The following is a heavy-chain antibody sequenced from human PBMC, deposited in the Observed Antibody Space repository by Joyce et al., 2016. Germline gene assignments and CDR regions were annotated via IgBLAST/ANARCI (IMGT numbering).Heavy chain of an antibody. CDR3: ARIAGTTPYDAFDI. D-gene: IGHD1-7*01. V-gene: IGHV4-28*01. CDR2: IHYSGST. Sequence: QVQLQESGPGLVKPSDTLSLTCSVSGYSISSDNWWGWIRQPPGKGLEWIGQIHYSGSTDYNPSLKSRVTMSPDTSKNQVSLKLSSVTAVDTAIYYCARIAGTTPYDAFDIWGQGTLVTVSS. J-gene: IGHJ3*02. CDR1: GYSISSDNW.